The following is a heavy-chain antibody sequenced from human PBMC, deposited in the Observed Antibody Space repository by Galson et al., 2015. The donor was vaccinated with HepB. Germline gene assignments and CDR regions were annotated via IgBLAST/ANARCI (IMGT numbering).Heavy chain of an antibody. CDR2: IKPSGGST. D-gene: IGHD3-10*01. CDR3: ARGISVLLYFGSGPLDY. V-gene: IGHV1-46*01. J-gene: IGHJ4*01. CDR1: GYTFTSNY. Sequence: SVKVSCKASGYTFTSNYMHWVRQAPGQGLEWMGIIKPSGGSTTYAQKFQGRVTMTRDTSTSTTYMELSSLRSEDTAIYYCARGISVLLYFGSGPLDYWGQGTLVTVSS.